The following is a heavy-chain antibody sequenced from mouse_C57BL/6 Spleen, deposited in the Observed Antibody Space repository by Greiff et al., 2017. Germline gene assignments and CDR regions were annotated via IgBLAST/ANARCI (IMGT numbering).Heavy chain of an antibody. V-gene: IGHV1-81*01. D-gene: IGHD1-1*01. CDR3: ARRGGSSPIGYAMDY. Sequence: VKLQESGAELARPGASVKLSCKASGYTFTSYGISWVKQRTGQGLEWIGEIYPRSGNTYYNEKFKGKATLTADKSSSTAYMELRSLTSEDSAVYFCARRGGSSPIGYAMDYWGQGTSVTVSS. CDR1: GYTFTSYG. J-gene: IGHJ4*01. CDR2: IYPRSGNT.